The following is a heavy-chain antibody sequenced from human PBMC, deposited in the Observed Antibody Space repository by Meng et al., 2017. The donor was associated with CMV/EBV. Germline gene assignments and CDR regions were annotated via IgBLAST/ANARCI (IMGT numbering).Heavy chain of an antibody. V-gene: IGHV4-59*01. CDR2: IYCSGST. D-gene: IGHD6-13*01. Sequence: SETLSLTCTVSGGSISSYYWSWIRQPPGKGLEWIGYIYCSGSTNYNPSLKSRATISVDTSKNQFSLKLSSVTAADTAVYYCARDLRVDSSSYYYFDYWGQGTLVTVSS. CDR1: GGSISSYY. J-gene: IGHJ4*02. CDR3: ARDLRVDSSSYYYFDY.